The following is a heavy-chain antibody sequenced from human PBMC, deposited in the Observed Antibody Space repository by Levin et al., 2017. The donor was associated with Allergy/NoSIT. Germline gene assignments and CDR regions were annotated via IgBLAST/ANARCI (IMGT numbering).Heavy chain of an antibody. CDR2: ISSNGGST. CDR1: GFTFSSYA. D-gene: IGHD3-9*01. CDR3: VKSRVLRYFDWLPGGYYFDY. J-gene: IGHJ4*02. Sequence: QPGGSLRLSCSASGFTFSSYAMHWVRQAPGKGLEYVSAISSNGGSTYYADSVKGRFTISRDNSKNTLYLQMSSLRAEDTAVYYCVKSRVLRYFDWLPGGYYFDYWGQGTLVTVSS. V-gene: IGHV3-64D*06.